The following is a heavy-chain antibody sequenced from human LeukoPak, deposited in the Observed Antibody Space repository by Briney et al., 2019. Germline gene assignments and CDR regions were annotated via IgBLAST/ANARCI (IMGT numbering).Heavy chain of an antibody. CDR2: VSSSGGFL. CDR3: ARDGAEYYDFWSGFYTGYYYYYMDV. CDR1: GFSFSSYS. J-gene: IGHJ6*03. D-gene: IGHD3-3*01. Sequence: GGSLRLSCAASGFSFSSYSMNWVRQAPGKGLEWVSSVSSSGGFLYYADAVKGRFTISRDNAKNSLYLQMNSLRAEDTAVYYCARDGAEYYDFWSGFYTGYYYYYMDVWGKGTAVTVSS. V-gene: IGHV3-21*01.